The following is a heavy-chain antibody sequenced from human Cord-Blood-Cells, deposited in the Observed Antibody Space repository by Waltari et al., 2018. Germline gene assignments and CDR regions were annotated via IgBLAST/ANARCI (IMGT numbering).Heavy chain of an antibody. Sequence: QVQLVQSGAEVKKPGSSVKVSCKASGGTFSSYAISWVRQDPGQGLEWMGRIIPILGIANYAQKFQGRVTITADKSTSTAYMELSSLRSEDTAVYYCAREYSSSSEPILDAFDIWGQGTMVTVSS. CDR1: GGTFSSYA. D-gene: IGHD6-6*01. CDR2: IIPILGIA. V-gene: IGHV1-69*09. J-gene: IGHJ3*02. CDR3: AREYSSSSEPILDAFDI.